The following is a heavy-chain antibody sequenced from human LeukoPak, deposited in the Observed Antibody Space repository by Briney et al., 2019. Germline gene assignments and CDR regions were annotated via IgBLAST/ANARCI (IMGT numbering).Heavy chain of an antibody. CDR2: IGASGEST. J-gene: IGHJ3*01. CDR3: AKDIQLST. CDR1: GFTFSVAA. D-gene: IGHD5-24*01. V-gene: IGHV3-23*01. Sequence: PGGSLRLSCAASGFTFSVAAMTWVRQAPGKGLEWVSLIGASGESTYYADSVKGRFTISRDNSKNTLSLQMNSLRVEDTAMYFCAKDIQLSTWGLVTMVTVSS.